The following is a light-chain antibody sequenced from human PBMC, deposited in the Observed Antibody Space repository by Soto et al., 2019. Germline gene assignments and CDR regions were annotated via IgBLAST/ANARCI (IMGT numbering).Light chain of an antibody. Sequence: IVLTQSPGTLSLSPGERATLSCRASQSVSRSSLAWYQQKPGQAPRLLLYGASSRAAGVPDRFSGSGSGTDFTLTIRRLEPEDFAVFYCHQYATPPTWKFGQGTKVEIK. V-gene: IGKV3-20*01. CDR3: HQYATPPTWK. J-gene: IGKJ1*01. CDR2: GAS. CDR1: QSVSRSS.